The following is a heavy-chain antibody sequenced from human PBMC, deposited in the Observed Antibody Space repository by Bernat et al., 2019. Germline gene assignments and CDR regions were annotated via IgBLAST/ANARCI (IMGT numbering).Heavy chain of an antibody. J-gene: IGHJ4*02. D-gene: IGHD3-10*01. Sequence: QVQLQESGPGLVKPSETLSLTCTVSGGSISSYYWSWIRQPPGKGLEWIGYIYYSGSTNYNPSLKSRVTISVDTSKNQFSLKLSSVTAADTAVYYCARAPYYYGSGSYFIWGQRTLVTVSS. V-gene: IGHV4-59*01. CDR2: IYYSGST. CDR3: ARAPYYYGSGSYFI. CDR1: GGSISSYY.